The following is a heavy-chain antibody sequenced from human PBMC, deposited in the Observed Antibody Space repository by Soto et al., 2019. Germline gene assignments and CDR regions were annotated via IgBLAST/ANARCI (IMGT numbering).Heavy chain of an antibody. Sequence: PGGSLGLSCAASGFTFSTSSLYWVRQAPGKGLEWVSSISSRSYTYYADSVKGRFTTSRDNAKNSLYLQMNSLRAEDTAVYYCARAIGYAFDIWGQGTMVTVSS. V-gene: IGHV3-21*01. CDR2: ISSRSYT. J-gene: IGHJ3*02. CDR1: GFTFSTSS. CDR3: ARAIGYAFDI. D-gene: IGHD1-26*01.